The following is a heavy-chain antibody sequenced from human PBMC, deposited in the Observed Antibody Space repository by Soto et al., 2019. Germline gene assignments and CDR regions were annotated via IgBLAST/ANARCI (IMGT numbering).Heavy chain of an antibody. Sequence: PGGSLRLSCAASGFTFSSYWMHWVRQAPGKGLVWVSRINSDGSSTSYADSVKGRFTISRDNAKNTLYLQMNSLRAEDTAVYYCARDYAYHYDILTGWGGYYGMDVWGQGTTVTVSS. CDR3: ARDYAYHYDILTGWGGYYGMDV. D-gene: IGHD3-9*01. V-gene: IGHV3-74*01. CDR2: INSDGSST. J-gene: IGHJ6*02. CDR1: GFTFSSYW.